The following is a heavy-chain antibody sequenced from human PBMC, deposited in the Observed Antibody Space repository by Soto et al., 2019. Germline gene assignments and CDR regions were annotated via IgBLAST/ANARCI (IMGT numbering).Heavy chain of an antibody. V-gene: IGHV1-46*01. CDR3: ARGAVYGDPRLGDAFDI. Sequence: QVQLVQSGAEVKKPGASVKVSCKASGYTFTSYYMHWVRQAPGQGLEWMGIINPSGGSTSYAQKFQGRVTMTRDTSTSTVYMELSSLRSEDTAVYYCARGAVYGDPRLGDAFDIWGQGTMVTVSS. CDR1: GYTFTSYY. D-gene: IGHD4-17*01. J-gene: IGHJ3*02. CDR2: INPSGGST.